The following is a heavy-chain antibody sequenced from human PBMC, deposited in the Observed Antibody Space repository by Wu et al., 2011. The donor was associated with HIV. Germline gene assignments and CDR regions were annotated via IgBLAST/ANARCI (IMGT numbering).Heavy chain of an antibody. D-gene: IGHD4-11*01. CDR2: IVPILGTS. Sequence: QVQLTQSGAELRKPGSSVKVSCKTSGGTLISFATTWVRQVPGHGLEWVGRIVPILGTSTSAQKFQGRVTFSADKSTNTVYMELSSLTSGDTAVYYCARDPLVQGRTWKTLHYFDPWGQGTLIIVSA. V-gene: IGHV1-69*04. CDR1: GGTLISFA. CDR3: ARDPLVQGRTWKTLHYFDP. J-gene: IGHJ5*02.